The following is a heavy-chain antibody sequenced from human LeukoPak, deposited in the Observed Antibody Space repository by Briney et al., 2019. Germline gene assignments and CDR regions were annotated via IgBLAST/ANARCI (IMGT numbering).Heavy chain of an antibody. CDR3: ARGPYSYDSSGAFDI. CDR1: GDSNSSGDYY. J-gene: IGHJ3*02. D-gene: IGHD3-22*01. V-gene: IGHV4-61*02. CDR2: ISSSGST. Sequence: PSETLSLTCTVSGDSNSSGDYYWSWIRQPAGKGLEWIGRISSSGSTNYNPSLKSRVTISVDTSKNQFSLKLSSVTAADTAVYFCARGPYSYDSSGAFDIWGQGTMVTVSS.